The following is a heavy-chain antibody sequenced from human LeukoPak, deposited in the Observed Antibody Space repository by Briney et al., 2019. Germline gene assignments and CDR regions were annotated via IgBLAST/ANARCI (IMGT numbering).Heavy chain of an antibody. CDR2: IIPVLGIT. CDR3: ARASRTGDQPFDY. D-gene: IGHD7-27*01. Sequence: GASVKVSCKASGGTFSSFAIGWVRQAPGQGLEWMGRIIPVLGITNYAQKFQDRVTITADKYTSTVYMEVSSLGSEDTAVYYCARASRTGDQPFDYWGQGTLVTVSS. V-gene: IGHV1-69*04. CDR1: GGTFSSFA. J-gene: IGHJ4*02.